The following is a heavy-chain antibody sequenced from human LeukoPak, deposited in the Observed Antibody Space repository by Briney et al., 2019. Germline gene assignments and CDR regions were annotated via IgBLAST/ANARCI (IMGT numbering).Heavy chain of an antibody. J-gene: IGHJ4*02. CDR3: AREAVTSSLDY. Sequence: PGGSLRLSCAASGFTFSSYWMSWVRQAPGKGLEWVANIKQDGSEKYYVDSVKGRFAISRDNAKNSLYLQMNSLRAEDTAVYYCAREAVTSSLDYWGQGTLVTVSS. V-gene: IGHV3-7*01. CDR1: GFTFSSYW. CDR2: IKQDGSEK.